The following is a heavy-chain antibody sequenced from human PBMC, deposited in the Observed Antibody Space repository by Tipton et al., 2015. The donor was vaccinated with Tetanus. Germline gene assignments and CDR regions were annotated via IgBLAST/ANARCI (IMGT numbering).Heavy chain of an antibody. CDR2: ISYDGSSI. CDR3: ARRSLTNYGLDV. Sequence: SLRLSCLATGFTFSSHWMHWVRQAPGKKLMWVARISYDGSSISYADSVKGRFTISRDHAKNTVFLQMTSLRAEDTAVYFCARRSLTNYGLDVWGQGTPVTVSS. J-gene: IGHJ6*02. V-gene: IGHV3-74*01. CDR1: GFTFSSHW. D-gene: IGHD3-9*01.